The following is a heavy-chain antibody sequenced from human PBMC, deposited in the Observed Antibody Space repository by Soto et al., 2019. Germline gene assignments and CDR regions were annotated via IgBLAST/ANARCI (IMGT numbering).Heavy chain of an antibody. D-gene: IGHD6-13*01. Sequence: GGSLRLSCAASGFTFSSYGMHWVRQAPGKGLEWVAVISYDGSNKYYADSVKGRFTISRDNSKNTLYLQMNSLRAEDTAVYYCARESQSGYSSSWYFYYYYYGMDVWGQGTTVTVSS. CDR3: ARESQSGYSSSWYFYYYYYGMDV. CDR2: ISYDGSNK. CDR1: GFTFSSYG. J-gene: IGHJ6*02. V-gene: IGHV3-30*03.